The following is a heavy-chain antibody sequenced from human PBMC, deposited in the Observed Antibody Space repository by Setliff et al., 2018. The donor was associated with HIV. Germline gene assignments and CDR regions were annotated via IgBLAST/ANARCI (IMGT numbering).Heavy chain of an antibody. V-gene: IGHV4-59*11. D-gene: IGHD1-7*01. CDR3: ARDQGLELRGDYYYYGMDV. Sequence: SETLSLTCTVSGRSIRSHYWSWIRQPPGKGLEWIGSFYHTGSTHYNPSLKSRTTMSLDTSRNQVSLKLSSVSAADAAVYYCARDQGLELRGDYYYYGMDVWGQGTTVTVSS. CDR1: GRSIRSHY. CDR2: FYHTGST. J-gene: IGHJ6*02.